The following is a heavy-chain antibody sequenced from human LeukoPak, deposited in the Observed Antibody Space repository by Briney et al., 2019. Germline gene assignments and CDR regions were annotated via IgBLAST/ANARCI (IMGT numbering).Heavy chain of an antibody. CDR2: IYHSGST. V-gene: IGHV4-38-2*01. D-gene: IGHD1-26*01. Sequence: TSESLSLTCAVSGYSISSGYYWGWIRQPPGKGLEWIGSIYHSGSTYYNPSLKSRVTTSVDTSKNQFSLKLSSVTAADTAVYYCARHALLVGATDVFDYWGQGTLVTVSS. J-gene: IGHJ4*02. CDR3: ARHALLVGATDVFDY. CDR1: GYSISSGYY.